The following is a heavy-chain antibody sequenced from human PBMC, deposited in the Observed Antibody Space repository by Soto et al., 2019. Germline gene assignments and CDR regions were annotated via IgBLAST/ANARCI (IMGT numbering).Heavy chain of an antibody. CDR1: GYSFTSYW. D-gene: IGHD6-13*01. CDR2: IDPSDSYT. Sequence: GESLKISCKGSGYSFTSYWISWVRQMPGKGLEWMGRIDPSDSYTRYSPSFQGQVTISADKSISTAYLQWSSLKASDTAMYYCARSSAAGTSYYYYGMDVWGQGTTVTVSS. CDR3: ARSSAAGTSYYYYGMDV. J-gene: IGHJ6*02. V-gene: IGHV5-10-1*04.